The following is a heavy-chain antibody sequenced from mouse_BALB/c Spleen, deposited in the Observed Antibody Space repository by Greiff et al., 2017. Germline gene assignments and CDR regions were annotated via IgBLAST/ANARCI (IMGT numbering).Heavy chain of an antibody. CDR2: IWRGGST. J-gene: IGHJ4*01. CDR1: GFSLTSYG. Sequence: QVQLQQSGPSLVQPSQSLSITCTVSGFSLTSYGVHWVRQSPGKGLEWLGVIWRGGSTDYNAAFMSGLSITKDNSKSQVFFKMNSLQADDTAIYYCAKKKDLYGNWGGAMDYWGQGTSVTVSS. D-gene: IGHD2-10*02. CDR3: AKKKDLYGNWGGAMDY. V-gene: IGHV2-5-1*01.